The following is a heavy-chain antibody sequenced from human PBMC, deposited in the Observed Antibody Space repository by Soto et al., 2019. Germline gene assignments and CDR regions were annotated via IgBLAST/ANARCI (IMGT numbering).Heavy chain of an antibody. CDR3: AKPDGATYDFRY. CDR2: ISSSGGST. J-gene: IGHJ4*02. Sequence: DVQLLESGGSLVQPGGSLRLSCAASGFTFNTNSMSWVRQAPGKGLEWVSAISSSGGSTYYADSVNGRFIISSDNSQNTLYLQMNSLRAEDTAVYYCAKPDGATYDFRYWGQGTLVTVSS. CDR1: GFTFNTNS. V-gene: IGHV3-23*01. D-gene: IGHD2-8*02.